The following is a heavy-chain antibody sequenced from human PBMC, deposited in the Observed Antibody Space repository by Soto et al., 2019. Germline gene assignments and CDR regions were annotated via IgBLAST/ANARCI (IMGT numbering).Heavy chain of an antibody. CDR2: IWYDGSNK. Sequence: GGSLRLSCAASGFTFSSYGMHWVRQAPGKGLEWVAVIWYDGSNKYYADSVKGRFTISRDNSKNTLYLQMNSLRAEDTAVYYCARDLSGSYSSFDDWGQGTLVTVSS. J-gene: IGHJ4*02. CDR1: GFTFSSYG. CDR3: ARDLSGSYSSFDD. V-gene: IGHV3-33*01. D-gene: IGHD1-26*01.